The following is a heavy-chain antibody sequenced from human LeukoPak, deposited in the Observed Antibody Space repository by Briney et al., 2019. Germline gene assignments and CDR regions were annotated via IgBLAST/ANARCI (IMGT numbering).Heavy chain of an antibody. CDR1: GGSFSGYY. CDR3: ARTYLGSSTSFDY. J-gene: IGHJ4*02. D-gene: IGHD2-2*01. CDR2: INHSGST. Sequence: SETLSLTCAVYGGSFSGYYWSWIRQPPGKGLEWIGEINHSGSTNYNPSLKSRVTISVDTSKNQFSLKLSSVTAADTAVYYCARTYLGSSTSFDYWGQGTLDTVSS. V-gene: IGHV4-34*01.